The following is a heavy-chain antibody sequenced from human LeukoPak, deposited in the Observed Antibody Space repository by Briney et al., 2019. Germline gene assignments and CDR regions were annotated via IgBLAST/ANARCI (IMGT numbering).Heavy chain of an antibody. CDR2: ISGSGGST. D-gene: IGHD6-6*01. Sequence: GGSLRLSCAASGFTFSSYAMNWVRQAPGKGLEWVSTISGSGGSTYYADSVKGRFTISRDNSKNTLYLQMNSLRAEDTAIYYCAKMGGSIAARPNYFDYWGQGTLVTVSS. CDR3: AKMGGSIAARPNYFDY. CDR1: GFTFSSYA. J-gene: IGHJ4*02. V-gene: IGHV3-23*01.